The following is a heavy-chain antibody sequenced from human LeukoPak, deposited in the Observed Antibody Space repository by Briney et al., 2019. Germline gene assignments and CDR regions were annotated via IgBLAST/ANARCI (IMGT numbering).Heavy chain of an antibody. CDR1: GDSITNRSHY. CDR3: ARHESVTVFGVATFDH. V-gene: IGHV4-39*01. CDR2: IYFSGIT. D-gene: IGHD3-3*01. Sequence: PSETLSLTCAVSGDSITNRSHYWAWIRQSPEKGLEWIATIYFSGITYYNHFLKSRVTISVDTSKNQFSLNLNSVTAADTAVYYCARHESVTVFGVATFDHWGQGKLVTVSS. J-gene: IGHJ4*02.